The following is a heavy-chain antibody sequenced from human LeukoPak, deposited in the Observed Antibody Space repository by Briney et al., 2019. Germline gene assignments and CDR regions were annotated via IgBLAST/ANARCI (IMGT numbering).Heavy chain of an antibody. CDR2: IYYSGST. CDR3: AREAMYSYGNNFDY. J-gene: IGHJ4*02. V-gene: IGHV4-61*01. CDR1: GGSVSSASYY. Sequence: SETLSLTCTVSGGSVSSASYYWSWIRQPPGKGLEWIGSIYYSGSTYYNPSLKSRVTISVDTSKNQFSLKLSSVTAADTAVYHCAREAMYSYGNNFDYWGQGTLSPSPQ. D-gene: IGHD5-18*01.